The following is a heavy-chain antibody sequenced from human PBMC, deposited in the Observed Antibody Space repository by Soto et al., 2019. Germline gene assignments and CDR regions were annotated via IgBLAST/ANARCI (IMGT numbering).Heavy chain of an antibody. Sequence: ASVKVSCKASGYTFMSYGIHWVRQAPGQGLEWMGWISVYKGNTNYAQKLQDRVTMTTDTFTSTAYMELRSLRSDDTAVYYCARLSIAAAGSLDYWGQGTLVTVSS. J-gene: IGHJ4*02. V-gene: IGHV1-18*01. CDR1: GYTFMSYG. CDR2: ISVYKGNT. CDR3: ARLSIAAAGSLDY. D-gene: IGHD6-13*01.